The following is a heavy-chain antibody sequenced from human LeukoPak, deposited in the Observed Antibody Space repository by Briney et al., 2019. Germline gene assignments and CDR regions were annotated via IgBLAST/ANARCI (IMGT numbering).Heavy chain of an antibody. D-gene: IGHD6-13*01. Sequence: GGSLRLSCAASGFTVSSNYMSWVRQAPGKGLEWASVVYSGGSTYYADSVKGRFTISRDNSKNTLYLQMNSLRAEDTAVYYCARVYEDSSSAPRLWGRAHYYFDYWGQGTLVTVSS. V-gene: IGHV3-53*01. CDR3: ARVYEDSSSAPRLWGRAHYYFDY. CDR2: VYSGGST. J-gene: IGHJ4*02. CDR1: GFTVSSNY.